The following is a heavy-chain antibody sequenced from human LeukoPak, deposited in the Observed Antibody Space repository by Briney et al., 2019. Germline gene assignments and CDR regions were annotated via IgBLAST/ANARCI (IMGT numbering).Heavy chain of an antibody. CDR3: ARQDYYDSSGYGDFDY. V-gene: IGHV5-51*01. Sequence: ASVKVSCKGSGYSFTSYWIGWVRQMPGKGLEWMGIIYPGDSDTRYSPSFQGQVTISADKSISTAYLQWSSLKASDTAMCYCARQDYYDSSGYGDFDYWGQGTLATVSS. J-gene: IGHJ4*02. CDR2: IYPGDSDT. D-gene: IGHD3-22*01. CDR1: GYSFTSYW.